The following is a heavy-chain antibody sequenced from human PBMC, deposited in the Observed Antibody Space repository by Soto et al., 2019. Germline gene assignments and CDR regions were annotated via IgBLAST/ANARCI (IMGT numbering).Heavy chain of an antibody. Sequence: AASVKVSCKASGGTFSSYAISWVRQAPGQGLEWMGGIIPIFGTANYAQKFQGRVTITADESTSTAYMELSSLRSEDTAVYYCARDAAVAGRGWFDPWGQGTLVTVSS. V-gene: IGHV1-69*13. CDR3: ARDAAVAGRGWFDP. J-gene: IGHJ5*02. D-gene: IGHD6-19*01. CDR1: GGTFSSYA. CDR2: IIPIFGTA.